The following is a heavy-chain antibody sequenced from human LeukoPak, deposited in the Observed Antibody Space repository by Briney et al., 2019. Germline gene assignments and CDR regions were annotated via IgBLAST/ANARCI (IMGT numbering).Heavy chain of an antibody. CDR1: GYTLTELS. D-gene: IGHD6-19*01. J-gene: IGHJ4*02. CDR2: FDPEDGET. CDR3: AREGDSSGWYGERAYYFDY. V-gene: IGHV1-24*01. Sequence: ASVKVSCKVSGYTLTELSMHWVRQAPGKGLEWMGGFDPEDGETIYAQKFQGRVTMTEDTSTDTAYMELSSLRSEDTAVYYCAREGDSSGWYGERAYYFDYWGQGTLVTVSS.